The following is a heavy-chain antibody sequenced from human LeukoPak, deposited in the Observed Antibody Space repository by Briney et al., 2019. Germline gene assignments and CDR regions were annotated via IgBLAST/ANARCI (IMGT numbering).Heavy chain of an antibody. V-gene: IGHV3-66*04. J-gene: IGHJ4*02. D-gene: IGHD2-15*01. CDR2: IYSGGST. CDR3: ARRGVVAKPDANF. CDR1: GFTVSSNF. Sequence: GRSLRLSCAASGFTVSSNFMSWVHQAPGRGREWVAVIYSGGSTYYADSVKGRFTISRDNSMNTLYLQKNSLRAEHTAVYYCARRGVVAKPDANFWGQGTLVTASS.